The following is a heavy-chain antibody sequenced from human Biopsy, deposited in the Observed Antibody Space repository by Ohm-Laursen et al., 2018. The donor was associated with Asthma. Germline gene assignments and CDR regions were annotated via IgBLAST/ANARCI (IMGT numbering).Heavy chain of an antibody. Sequence: SLRLSCSASGFAVSRDHMFWVRQAPGKGLAWVSVIYSGGTSHTADSVRGRFPISRDYSKNTLYLQMHSLRAEDTAVYYCARGDSSNWSHYYFDYWGQGTLVTVSS. D-gene: IGHD3-22*01. V-gene: IGHV3-53*01. CDR1: GFAVSRDH. CDR3: ARGDSSNWSHYYFDY. J-gene: IGHJ4*02. CDR2: IYSGGTS.